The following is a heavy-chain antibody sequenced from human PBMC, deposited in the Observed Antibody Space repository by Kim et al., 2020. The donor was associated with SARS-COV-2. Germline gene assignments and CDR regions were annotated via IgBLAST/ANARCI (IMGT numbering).Heavy chain of an antibody. CDR3: ASPLSHDYGDLVFDY. CDR1: GFTFSSYA. D-gene: IGHD4-17*01. V-gene: IGHV3-23*01. CDR2: ISGSGGST. J-gene: IGHJ4*02. Sequence: GGSLRLSCPASGFTFSSYAMSWVRQAPGKGLEWVSAISGSGGSTYYADSVKGRFTISRDNSKNTLYLQMNSLRAEDTAVYYCASPLSHDYGDLVFDYWGQGTLVTVSS.